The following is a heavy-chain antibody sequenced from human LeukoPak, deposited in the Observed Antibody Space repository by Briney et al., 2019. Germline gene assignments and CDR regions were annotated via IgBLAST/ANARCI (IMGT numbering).Heavy chain of an antibody. Sequence: SSVKVSCKASRYTFTSYDINWVREAAGHGLEWMGWMNPNTGRTGYAQKFQGRITMTRDTSINTAYMELTNLRSEDTAIYYCARLSQTPDYYTLGGYYYLGYWGQGTPVTVSS. CDR2: MNPNTGRT. CDR3: ARLSQTPDYYTLGGYYYLGY. D-gene: IGHD3-10*01. V-gene: IGHV1-8*01. J-gene: IGHJ4*02. CDR1: RYTFTSYD.